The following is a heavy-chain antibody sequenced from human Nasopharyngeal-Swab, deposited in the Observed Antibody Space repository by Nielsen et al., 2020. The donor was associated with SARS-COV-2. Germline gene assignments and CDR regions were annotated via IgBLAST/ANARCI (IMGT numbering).Heavy chain of an antibody. CDR3: ARNEFRSGYYGTAEYYGLDV. CDR2: IYYSGSA. D-gene: IGHD3-3*01. J-gene: IGHJ6*02. V-gene: IGHV4-39*07. CDR1: GGSLNSINYY. Sequence: SETLSTCTVSGGSLNSINYYWGWIRQPPGKGLEWIGSIYYSGSAYYNPSLKSRVTISVDTSKNQFSLKLSSVTAADTAVYYCARNEFRSGYYGTAEYYGLDVWGQGTTVTVSS.